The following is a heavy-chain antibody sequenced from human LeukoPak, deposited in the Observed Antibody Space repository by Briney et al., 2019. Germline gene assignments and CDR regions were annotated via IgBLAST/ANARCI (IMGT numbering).Heavy chain of an antibody. CDR3: ARGHYDILTGYFY. CDR1: GYTFTGYY. D-gene: IGHD3-9*01. Sequence: GASVKVSSKASGYTFTGYYMHWVRQAPGQGLEWMGWINPNSGGTNYAQKFQGRVTMTRDTSISTAYMELSRLRSDDTAVYYCARGHYDILTGYFYWGQGTLVTVSS. J-gene: IGHJ4*02. V-gene: IGHV1-2*02. CDR2: INPNSGGT.